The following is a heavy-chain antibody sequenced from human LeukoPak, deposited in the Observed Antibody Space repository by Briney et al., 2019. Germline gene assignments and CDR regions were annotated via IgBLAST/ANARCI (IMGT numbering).Heavy chain of an antibody. J-gene: IGHJ4*02. CDR3: ARRVQTTGVFDY. CDR1: GYTFTDYY. Sequence: ASVKVSRKASGYTFTDYYMHWVRQAPGQGLQWMGRINPKTGGTNYAQKFQGGVTMTGDTSISTAYMELTRLGSDDTAVYYCARRVQTTGVFDYWGQGTLVTVSS. CDR2: INPKTGGT. V-gene: IGHV1-2*06. D-gene: IGHD2-8*01.